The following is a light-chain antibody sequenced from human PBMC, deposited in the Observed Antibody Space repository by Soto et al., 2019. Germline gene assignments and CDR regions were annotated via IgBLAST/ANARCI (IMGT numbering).Light chain of an antibody. CDR2: DVS. CDR1: SSDIGCYNY. CDR3: SSYTSTSTLYV. Sequence: QSVLPQPASVSGSPGQSITISCTGTSSDIGCYNYVSWYQQLPGKGPKLIIYDVSNRPSGVSDRFSGSKSGTAASLTISGRQAEDEADYYCSSYTSTSTLYVFGTGTKVTVL. J-gene: IGLJ1*01. V-gene: IGLV2-14*03.